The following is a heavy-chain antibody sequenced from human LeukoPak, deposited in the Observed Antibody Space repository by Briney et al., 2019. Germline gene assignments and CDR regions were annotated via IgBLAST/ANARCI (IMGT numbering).Heavy chain of an antibody. Sequence: GGSLRLSCAASGFTFSDHYMDWVRQAPGKGLEWVGRTRNKANSYTTEYAASVKGRFTISRDDSKNSPYLQMNSLRAEDTAVYYCARVRGGYDFWSGYFDYWGQGTLVTVSS. CDR2: TRNKANSYTT. V-gene: IGHV3-72*01. CDR1: GFTFSDHY. CDR3: ARVRGGYDFWSGYFDY. J-gene: IGHJ4*02. D-gene: IGHD3-3*01.